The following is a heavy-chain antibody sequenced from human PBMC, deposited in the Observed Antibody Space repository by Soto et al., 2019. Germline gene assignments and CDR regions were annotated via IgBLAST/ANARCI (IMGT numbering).Heavy chain of an antibody. D-gene: IGHD6-19*01. J-gene: IGHJ2*01. CDR1: GGSFSPYF. V-gene: IGHV4-34*01. Sequence: SETLCLTCGVYGGSFSPYFWSWIRQPPGKGLEWIGEINHSGSTNYNPSLTRRATLSVDTSKNQVSLKLTSVTAADTAVYYCARLASGWQYYYFDFWGRGTPVTVSS. CDR2: INHSGST. CDR3: ARLASGWQYYYFDF.